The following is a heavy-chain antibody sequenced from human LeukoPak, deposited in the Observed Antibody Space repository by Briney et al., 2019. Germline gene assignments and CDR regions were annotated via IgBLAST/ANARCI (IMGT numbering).Heavy chain of an antibody. Sequence: GGSLRLSCAASGFTFSSYGMHWVRQAPGKGLEWVAVIWYDGSNKYYADSVKGRFTISRDNSKNTLYLQMNSLRAEDTAVYYCANDRGRDGYNYFDYSGQGTLVTVSS. CDR2: IWYDGSNK. V-gene: IGHV3-33*06. D-gene: IGHD5-24*01. CDR1: GFTFSSYG. J-gene: IGHJ4*02. CDR3: ANDRGRDGYNYFDY.